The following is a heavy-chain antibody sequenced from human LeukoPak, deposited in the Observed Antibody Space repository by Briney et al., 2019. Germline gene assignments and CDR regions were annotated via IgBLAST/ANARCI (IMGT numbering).Heavy chain of an antibody. Sequence: ASVKVSCKASGGTFSSYAISWVRQAPGQGLEWMGGIISILGTANYAQKFQGRVTITADESTSTAYMELSSLRSEDTAVYYCARDPPRYCSGGSCYPPPSDYWGQGTLVTVSS. V-gene: IGHV1-69*13. D-gene: IGHD2-15*01. CDR1: GGTFSSYA. CDR3: ARDPPRYCSGGSCYPPPSDY. CDR2: IISILGTA. J-gene: IGHJ4*02.